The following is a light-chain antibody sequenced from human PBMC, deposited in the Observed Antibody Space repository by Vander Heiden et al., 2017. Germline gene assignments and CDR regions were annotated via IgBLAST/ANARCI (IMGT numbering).Light chain of an antibody. V-gene: IGKV4-1*01. CDR2: WAS. CDR1: QSVLYSPNKKNY. CDR3: QQYYSTPRT. Sequence: DIVVTNSPAYLVAAPVERATINCKSNQSVLYSPNKKNYLAWYQQKPGQPPKLLIYWASTRESGVPDRFSGSGSGTDFTLTISSLQAEDVAVYYCQQYYSTPRTFGGGTKVEIK. J-gene: IGKJ4*02.